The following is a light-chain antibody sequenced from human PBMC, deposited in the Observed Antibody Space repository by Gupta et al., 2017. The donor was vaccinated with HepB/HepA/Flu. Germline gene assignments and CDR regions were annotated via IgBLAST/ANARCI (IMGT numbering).Light chain of an antibody. CDR3: QTDDSSLGGYV. CDR2: VNS. V-gene: IGLV1-40*01. J-gene: IGLJ1*01. Sequence: QSVLTQPPSVSGAPGQRVTISCTGSSSNIGASYAVNGYQQLPEAAPKLLIYVNSNRPSGVPDRFSGAKSDTSASVAITGLQAEEEADYYCQTDDSSLGGYVFGTGTKITVL. CDR1: SSNIGASYA.